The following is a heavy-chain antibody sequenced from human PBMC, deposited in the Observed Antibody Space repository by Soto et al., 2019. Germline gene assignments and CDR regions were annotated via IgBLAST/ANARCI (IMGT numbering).Heavy chain of an antibody. CDR1: GGSISSYY. D-gene: IGHD2-21*01. CDR2: IYYSGST. Sequence: QVQLQESAPGLVKPSETLSLTCTVSGGSISSYYWSWIRQPPGKGLEWIGYIYYSGSTNYNPSLKSRDTIPVDTSKNQFSLKLSPVTAAEMAVYYWARYSRFYGMDFLGQGTTVTVSS. CDR3: ARYSRFYGMDF. J-gene: IGHJ6*02. V-gene: IGHV4-59*01.